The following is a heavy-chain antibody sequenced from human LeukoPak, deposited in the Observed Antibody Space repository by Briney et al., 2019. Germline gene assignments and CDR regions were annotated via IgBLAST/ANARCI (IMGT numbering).Heavy chain of an antibody. CDR1: GYSFTSYW. CDR2: IYPGDSDT. V-gene: IGHV5-51*01. J-gene: IGHJ6*03. CDR3: ARHTRGSYYYYYYMDV. D-gene: IGHD1-26*01. Sequence: GESLKISCKGSGYSFTSYWIGWVRQMPGKGLEWMGIIYPGDSDTRNSPSFQGQVTISADKSISTAYLQWSSLKASDTAMYYCARHTRGSYYYYYYMDVWGKGTTVTVSS.